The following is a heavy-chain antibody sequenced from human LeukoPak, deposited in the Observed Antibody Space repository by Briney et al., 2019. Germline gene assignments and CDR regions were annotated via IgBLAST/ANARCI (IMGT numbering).Heavy chain of an antibody. Sequence: GGSLRLSCAASGFTFSSYWMSWVRQAPGKGLEWVANIKQDGSEKYYVDSVKGRFTISRDNAKNSLYLQMNSLRAEDTAVYYCARYYYDISCYLPGFDPWGQGTLVTVSS. CDR1: GFTFSSYW. CDR2: IKQDGSEK. D-gene: IGHD3-22*01. J-gene: IGHJ5*02. V-gene: IGHV3-7*01. CDR3: ARYYYDISCYLPGFDP.